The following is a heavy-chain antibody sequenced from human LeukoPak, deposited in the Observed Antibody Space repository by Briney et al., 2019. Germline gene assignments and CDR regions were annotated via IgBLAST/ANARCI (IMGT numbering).Heavy chain of an antibody. J-gene: IGHJ4*02. CDR3: ARDVSSWYSY. D-gene: IGHD6-13*01. Sequence: SVKVSCKASGYTFTGYYMHWVRQAPGQGLEWMGGIIPIFGTANYAQKFQGRVTITADKSTSTAYMELSSLRSEDTAVYYCARDVSSWYSYWGQGTLVTVSS. CDR1: GYTFTGYY. CDR2: IIPIFGTA. V-gene: IGHV1-69*06.